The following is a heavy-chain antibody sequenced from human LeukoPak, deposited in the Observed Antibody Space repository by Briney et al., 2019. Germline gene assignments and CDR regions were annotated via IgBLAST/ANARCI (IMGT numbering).Heavy chain of an antibody. CDR1: GFIVSSNY. V-gene: IGHV3-53*01. CDR3: ARDSSGWSSYFDY. D-gene: IGHD6-19*01. J-gene: IGHJ4*02. CDR2: LYSGGTT. Sequence: SGGSLRLSCAASGFIVSSNYMGWVRLAPGKGLEWVSLLYSGGTTYYADSVKGRFTISRDNSKNTVYLQMNSLRVDDTAVYYCARDSSGWSSYFDYWGQGTLVTVSS.